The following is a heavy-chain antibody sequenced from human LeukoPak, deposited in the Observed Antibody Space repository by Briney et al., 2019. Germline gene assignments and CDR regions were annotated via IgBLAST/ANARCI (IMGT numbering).Heavy chain of an antibody. D-gene: IGHD1-26*01. CDR2: ISAYIGNT. J-gene: IGHJ6*02. CDR1: GYTFTSYC. CDR3: ARDVSYYHYYYGMDV. V-gene: IGHV1-18*01. Sequence: GASVKVSCKASGYTFTSYCISWVRQAPGQGLEWMGWISAYIGNTSYAQMLQGRVTMTTDTSTSTAYMELRSLRSDDTAVYYCARDVSYYHYYYGMDVWGQGTTVTVSS.